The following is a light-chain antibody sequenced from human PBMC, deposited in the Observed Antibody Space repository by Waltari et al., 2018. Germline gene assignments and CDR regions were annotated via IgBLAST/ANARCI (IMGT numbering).Light chain of an antibody. J-gene: IGLJ3*02. Sequence: QSVLTQPTSASGTPGQGVTISCSGSSPHIGSHTVTWYQQLPGTAPKLLIYTNKHRPSGVPDRFSGSKSGTSGSLAISGLQSEDEADYYCSTWDDSLNGVMFGGGTKLTVL. V-gene: IGLV1-44*01. CDR1: SPHIGSHT. CDR3: STWDDSLNGVM. CDR2: TNK.